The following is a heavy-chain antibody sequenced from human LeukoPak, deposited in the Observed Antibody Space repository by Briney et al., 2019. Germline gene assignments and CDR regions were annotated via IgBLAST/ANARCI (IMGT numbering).Heavy chain of an antibody. CDR3: ARVREATIAPFFDY. J-gene: IGHJ4*02. CDR1: GDSISSGDYY. Sequence: SETLSLTCTVSGDSISSGDYYWTWVRQHPGKGLEWIGCIYYSGSTYYNLSLKSRVIISADTSKNHFSLKLSSVTAADTAVYYCARVREATIAPFFDYWGQGILVTVSS. V-gene: IGHV4-31*03. CDR2: IYYSGST. D-gene: IGHD6-13*01.